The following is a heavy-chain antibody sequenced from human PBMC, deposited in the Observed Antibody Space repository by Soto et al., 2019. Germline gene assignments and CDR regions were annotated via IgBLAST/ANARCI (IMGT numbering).Heavy chain of an antibody. D-gene: IGHD2-2*01. Sequence: SETLSLTCAVSGDSISSTNWWNWVRQPPGKGLEWIGEIHHSGSTNYNPSLKSRVTISVDKSKNQVSLKVNSVTAADTAAYYCTGVRQFCTRTSCYHDPWGQGTPVTVSS. V-gene: IGHV4-4*02. CDR2: IHHSGST. CDR1: GDSISSTNW. CDR3: TGVRQFCTRTSCYHDP. J-gene: IGHJ5*02.